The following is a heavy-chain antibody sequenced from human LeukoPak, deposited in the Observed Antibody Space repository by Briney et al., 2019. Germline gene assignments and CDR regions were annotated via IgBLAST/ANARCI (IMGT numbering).Heavy chain of an antibody. CDR2: ISSSGSTI. D-gene: IGHD6-13*01. V-gene: IGHV3-11*01. CDR3: ASSKAAAGSGMDV. Sequence: GGSLRLSCAASGFTFSDYYMSWIRQAPGKGLEWVSYISSSGSTIYYADSVKGRFTISRGNAKNSLYLQMNSLRAEDTAVYYCASSKAAAGSGMDVWGQGTTVTVSS. J-gene: IGHJ6*02. CDR1: GFTFSDYY.